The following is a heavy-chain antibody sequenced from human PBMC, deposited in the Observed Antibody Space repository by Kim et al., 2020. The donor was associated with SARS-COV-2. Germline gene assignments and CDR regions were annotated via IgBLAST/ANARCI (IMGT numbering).Heavy chain of an antibody. V-gene: IGHV3-23*01. CDR3: AKESRIAATGTFDF. D-gene: IGHD6-13*01. Sequence: ANSGRGRFAISVDNSQNTLYLQLNGLRAEDTAIYYCAKESRIAATGTFDFWGQGTLVTVSS. J-gene: IGHJ4*02.